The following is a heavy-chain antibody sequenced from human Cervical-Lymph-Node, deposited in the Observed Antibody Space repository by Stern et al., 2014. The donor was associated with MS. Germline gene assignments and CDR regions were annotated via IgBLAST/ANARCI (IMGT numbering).Heavy chain of an antibody. V-gene: IGHV3-7*01. CDR1: GFTFSSYW. CDR3: ARWSDT. Sequence: EVQLVESGAGLVQPGGSLRLSCAVSGFTFSSYWMNWVRQAPGKGLEWVANIKADGSETSYVAFVKGRFPISTDNAKSSSHLQMNSLRAEDMAVYYCARWSDTWGQGTLVTVSS. CDR2: IKADGSET. J-gene: IGHJ5*02. D-gene: IGHD3-22*01.